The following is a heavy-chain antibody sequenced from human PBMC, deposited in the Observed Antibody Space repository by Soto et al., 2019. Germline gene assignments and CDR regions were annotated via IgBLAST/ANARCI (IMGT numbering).Heavy chain of an antibody. D-gene: IGHD2-2*02. CDR1: GYTFTNSG. CDR2: ISTDNGNT. CDR3: AREAIVVVPAAIRYGMDV. Sequence: GASVKVSCKASGYTFTNSGISWVRQAPGQGLEWMGWISTDNGNTNYAQHLQGRVSMTTDTSTSTAYMDLRSLRSDDTAVYYCAREAIVVVPAAIRYGMDVWGQGTTVTVSS. V-gene: IGHV1-18*01. J-gene: IGHJ6*02.